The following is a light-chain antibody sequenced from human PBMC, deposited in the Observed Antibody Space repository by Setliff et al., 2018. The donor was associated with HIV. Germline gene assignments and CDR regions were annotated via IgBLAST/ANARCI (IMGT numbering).Light chain of an antibody. V-gene: IGLV2-14*03. CDR1: SSDVGGYSL. J-gene: IGLJ1*01. CDR3: SSYAITNTPP. CDR2: EVT. Sequence: QSALAQPASMSGSPGQSITISCTGTSSDVGGYSLVSWYQQHPGKAPKLIIYEVTNRASGVSNRFSGSKSGNTASLTISGLPAEDEADYYCSSYAITNTPPFGTGTKVTVL.